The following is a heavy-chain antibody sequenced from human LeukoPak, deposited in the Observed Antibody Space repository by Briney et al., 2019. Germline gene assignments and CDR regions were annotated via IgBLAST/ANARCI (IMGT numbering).Heavy chain of an antibody. J-gene: IGHJ3*02. V-gene: IGHV4-59*12. D-gene: IGHD3-10*01. CDR3: ARAGFGDSSSSSAFDI. CDR2: IYYSGST. Sequence: SETLSLTCTVSGGSISSYYWSWIRQHPGKGLEWIGYIYYSGSTYYNPSLKSRVTISVDTSKNQFSLKLSSVTAADTAVYYCARAGFGDSSSSSAFDIWGQGTMVTVSS. CDR1: GGSISSYY.